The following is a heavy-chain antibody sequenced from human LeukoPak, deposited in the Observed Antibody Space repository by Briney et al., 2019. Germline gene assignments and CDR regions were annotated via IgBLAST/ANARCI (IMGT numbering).Heavy chain of an antibody. CDR1: GYSFTSYW. V-gene: IGHV5-51*01. Sequence: GESLKISCKGSGYSFTSYWIGWVRQMPGKGLEWMGIIYPGDSDTRYSPSFQGQVTISADKSISTAYLQWSSLKASDTAMYYCARSDYYGSWSYPWDWFDPWGQGTLVTVPS. CDR2: IYPGDSDT. D-gene: IGHD3-10*01. CDR3: ARSDYYGSWSYPWDWFDP. J-gene: IGHJ5*02.